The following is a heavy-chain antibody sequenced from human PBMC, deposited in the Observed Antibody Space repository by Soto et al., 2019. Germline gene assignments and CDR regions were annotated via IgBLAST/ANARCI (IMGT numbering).Heavy chain of an antibody. CDR1: GGTFSKNP. D-gene: IGHD3-10*01. CDR3: ARGVISGSLGWLQQKPQWWFDP. Sequence: QVQLVQSGAEVKEPGSSVKVSCKASGGTFSKNPISWVRQAPGQGLEWMGGIIPILGTADYSQKFQGRVTITADKFTDTAYMEMYSLRSEDTAVYYCARGVISGSLGWLQQKPQWWFDPWGQGTLVTVSS. V-gene: IGHV1-69*06. J-gene: IGHJ5*02. CDR2: IIPILGTA.